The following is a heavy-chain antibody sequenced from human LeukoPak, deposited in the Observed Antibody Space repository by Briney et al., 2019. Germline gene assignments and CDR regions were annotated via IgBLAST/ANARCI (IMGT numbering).Heavy chain of an antibody. J-gene: IGHJ6*02. CDR3: ARRRPIYGMDV. CDR1: GGSISSYY. Sequence: SETLSLTCTVSGGSISSYYWSWIRQPPGKGLEWIGYIYCSGSTNYNPSLKSRVTISVDTSKNQFSLKLSSVTAADTAVYYCARRRPIYGMDVWGQGTTVTVSS. CDR2: IYCSGST. D-gene: IGHD3-9*01. V-gene: IGHV4-59*08.